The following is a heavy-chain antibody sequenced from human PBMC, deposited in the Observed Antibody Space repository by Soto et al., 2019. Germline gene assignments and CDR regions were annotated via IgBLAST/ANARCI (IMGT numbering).Heavy chain of an antibody. J-gene: IGHJ4*02. CDR3: VRDGGKYGHVPLGV. D-gene: IGHD3-10*01. CDR1: GFTVSSNY. CDR2: IYSGGSR. V-gene: IGHV3-66*01. Sequence: EVQLVESGGGLVQPGESLRLACAASGFTVSSNYMTWVRQAPGKGLEWVSVIYSGGSRHYTDSVKGRFTISRDNSKNTLYLQMNSLRADDTAVYYCVRDGGKYGHVPLGVWGQRTIITVSS.